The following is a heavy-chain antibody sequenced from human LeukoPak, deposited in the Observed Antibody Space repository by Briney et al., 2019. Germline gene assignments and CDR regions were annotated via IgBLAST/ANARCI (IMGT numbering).Heavy chain of an antibody. J-gene: IGHJ4*02. Sequence: GGSLRLSCAASGLTFSTYAMSWDRQAPGKGLEWVSMISSSGVSTYYAGSVEGRFTISRDNSKNTLYLQMNSLRVEDTAVYYCAKRAVGLTFDYWGQGTLVTVSS. D-gene: IGHD1-26*01. CDR2: ISSSGVST. CDR3: AKRAVGLTFDY. V-gene: IGHV3-23*01. CDR1: GLTFSTYA.